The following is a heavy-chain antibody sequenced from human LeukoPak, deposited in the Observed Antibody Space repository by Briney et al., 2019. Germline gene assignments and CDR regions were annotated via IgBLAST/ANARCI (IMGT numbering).Heavy chain of an antibody. V-gene: IGHV3-30*18. D-gene: IGHD6-13*01. CDR1: GFTFSNYA. CDR2: VSSDGNSK. Sequence: GGSLRLSCAASGFTFSNYAMHWVRQAPGKGLEWVAVVSSDGNSKYYADSVKGRFTISRDNSKNTLYLQMNSLRAEDTAVYYCAKTRPLDSSSWSHGDYWGQGTLVTVSS. J-gene: IGHJ4*02. CDR3: AKTRPLDSSSWSHGDY.